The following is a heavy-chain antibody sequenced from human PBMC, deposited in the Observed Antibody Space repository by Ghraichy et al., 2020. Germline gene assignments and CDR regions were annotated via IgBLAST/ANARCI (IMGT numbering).Heavy chain of an antibody. V-gene: IGHV1-69*13. Sequence: SVKVSCKASGGTFSSYAISWVRQAPGQGLEWMGGIIPIFGTANYAQKFQGRVTITADESTSTAYMELSSLRSEDTAVYYCARARHSGSYRFDYWGQGTLVTVSS. D-gene: IGHD1-26*01. CDR3: ARARHSGSYRFDY. J-gene: IGHJ4*02. CDR1: GGTFSSYA. CDR2: IIPIFGTA.